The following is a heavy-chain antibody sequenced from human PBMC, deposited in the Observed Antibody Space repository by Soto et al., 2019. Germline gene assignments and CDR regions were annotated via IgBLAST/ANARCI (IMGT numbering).Heavy chain of an antibody. V-gene: IGHV3-21*01. CDR2: ISSSSSYI. CDR1: GFTFSSYS. D-gene: IGHD6-19*01. CDR3: ARGSGGQWLAADCDY. Sequence: EVQLVESGGGLVKPGGSLRLSCAASGFTFSSYSMNWVRQAPGKGLEWVSSISSSSSYIYYADSVKGRFTISRDNAKNARDLQMNSLRAEDTAVYYGARGSGGQWLAADCDYWGQGTLVTVSS. J-gene: IGHJ4*02.